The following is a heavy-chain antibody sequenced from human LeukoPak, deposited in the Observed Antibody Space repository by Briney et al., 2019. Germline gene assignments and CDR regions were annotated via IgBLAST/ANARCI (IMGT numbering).Heavy chain of an antibody. CDR3: ARVVDYYDSSGYHNGDWFDP. V-gene: IGHV4-59*01. D-gene: IGHD3-22*01. CDR1: GGSISSYY. Sequence: SETLSLTCTVSGGSISSYYWSWIRQPPGKGLEWIGYIYYSGSTSYNPSLKSRVTISVDTSKNQFSLKLSSVTAADTAVYYCARVVDYYDSSGYHNGDWFDPWGQGTLVTVSS. CDR2: IYYSGST. J-gene: IGHJ5*02.